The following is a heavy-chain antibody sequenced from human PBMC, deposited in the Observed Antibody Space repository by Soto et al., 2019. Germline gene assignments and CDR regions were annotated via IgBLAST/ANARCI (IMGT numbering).Heavy chain of an antibody. CDR3: ARVLNYYDTVYCYYYYMDV. CDR2: ISAYNGNT. D-gene: IGHD3-22*01. CDR1: GYAFTSYG. Sequence: ASVKVSCKASGYAFTSYGVSWVRQAPGQGLEWVGWISAYNGNTNFAQNLQGRVTMTTDTSTSTAYMELRSLRSDDTAVYYCARVLNYYDTVYCYYYYMDVWGTGTLVTVSS. V-gene: IGHV1-18*01. J-gene: IGHJ6*03.